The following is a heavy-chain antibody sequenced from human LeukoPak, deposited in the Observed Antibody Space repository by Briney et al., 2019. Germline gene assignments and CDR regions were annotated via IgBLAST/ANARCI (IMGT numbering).Heavy chain of an antibody. CDR3: ARGDDKSGYNTFLDY. Sequence: ASVKVSCKASGGTFSSYAISWVRQAPGQGLEWMGWMNPHSGNAGYAQKFQGSVTITRNTSISTAYMELSSLRSEDTAVYYCARGDDKSGYNTFLDYWGQGTLVTVSS. CDR2: MNPHSGNA. V-gene: IGHV1-8*03. J-gene: IGHJ4*02. CDR1: GGTFSSYA. D-gene: IGHD5-12*01.